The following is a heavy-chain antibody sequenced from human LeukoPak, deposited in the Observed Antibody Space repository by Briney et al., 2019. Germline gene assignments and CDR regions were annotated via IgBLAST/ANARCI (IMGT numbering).Heavy chain of an antibody. Sequence: ETLSLTCTVSGGSISSSSYYWGWIRQPPGKGLEWVSAISGGGGSTYYADSVKGRFTISRDNSKNTLYLQMNSLRAEDTAVYYCAKDGPLDYYDSSGYSFDYWGQGTLVTVSS. CDR2: ISGGGGST. CDR3: AKDGPLDYYDSSGYSFDY. CDR1: GGSISSSSYY. D-gene: IGHD3-22*01. J-gene: IGHJ4*02. V-gene: IGHV3-23*01.